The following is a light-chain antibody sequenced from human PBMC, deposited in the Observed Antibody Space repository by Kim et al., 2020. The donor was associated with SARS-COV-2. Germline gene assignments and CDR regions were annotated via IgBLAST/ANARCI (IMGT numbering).Light chain of an antibody. CDR2: GAS. J-gene: IGKJ1*01. Sequence: LSPGERATLSCRATQNVNSNLAWYQQRPGLAPRLIIYGASIRATGVTARFSGGGSGTEFTLTINSLQSEDFAVYYCQQYNNWPRTFGQGTKVDIK. V-gene: IGKV3-15*01. CDR1: QNVNSN. CDR3: QQYNNWPRT.